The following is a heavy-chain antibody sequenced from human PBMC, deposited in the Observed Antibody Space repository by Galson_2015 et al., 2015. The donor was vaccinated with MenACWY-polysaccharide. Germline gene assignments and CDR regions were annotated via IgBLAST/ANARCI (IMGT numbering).Heavy chain of an antibody. D-gene: IGHD2-15*01. CDR2: ISWNSAST. CDR1: GFTFDDYA. CDR3: AKDILRAQYCSGGRCYPEGAFHI. V-gene: IGHV3-9*01. Sequence: SLRLSCAASGFTFDDYAMHWVRQAPGKGLEWVSGISWNSASTGYADSVKGRFTISRDNAKNSLYLQMNSLRVEDTALYYCAKDILRAQYCSGGRCYPEGAFHIWGRGTLVTVSS. J-gene: IGHJ2*01.